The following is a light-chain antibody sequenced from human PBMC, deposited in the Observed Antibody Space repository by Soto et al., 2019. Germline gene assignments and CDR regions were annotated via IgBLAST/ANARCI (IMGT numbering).Light chain of an antibody. CDR1: QSVSSN. CDR3: QQYNNWPGT. CDR2: GAS. Sequence: EIVMTQSPATLSVSQGERATLSCRASQSVSSNLAWYQQKPGQAPRLLIYGASTRATGIPARFSGSGSGTECTLTISSLHSEDFAVYYCQQYNNWPGTFGQGTKVEIK. V-gene: IGKV3-15*01. J-gene: IGKJ1*01.